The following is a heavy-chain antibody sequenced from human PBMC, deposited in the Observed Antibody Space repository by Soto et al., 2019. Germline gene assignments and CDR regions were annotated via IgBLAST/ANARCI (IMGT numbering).Heavy chain of an antibody. D-gene: IGHD1-1*01. V-gene: IGHV4-34*01. CDR2: INHSGST. CDR1: GGSFSGYY. J-gene: IGHJ6*01. Sequence: SETLSLTCAVYGGSFSGYYWSWIRQPPGKGLEWIGEINHSGSTNYNPSLKSRVTISVDTSKNQFSLKLGSVTAADTAVYYCARVVPSPTNYYYYGLDVWGQGTTVTVSS. CDR3: ARVVPSPTNYYYYGLDV.